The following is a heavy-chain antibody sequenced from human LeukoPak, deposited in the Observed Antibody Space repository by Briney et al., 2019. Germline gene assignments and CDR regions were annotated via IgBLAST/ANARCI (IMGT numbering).Heavy chain of an antibody. CDR2: IKHDGSEE. V-gene: IGHV3-7*01. Sequence: GGSLRLSCAASGFILSGYFMSWVRQAPGKGLEWVASIKHDGSEEYYVDSVRGRFTISRDNTKSSLYLQMSSLRAEDTAVYYCATDRGWRTSGYYLYYFESWGQGTLVAVSS. J-gene: IGHJ4*02. D-gene: IGHD3-3*01. CDR1: GFILSGYF. CDR3: ATDRGWRTSGYYLYYFES.